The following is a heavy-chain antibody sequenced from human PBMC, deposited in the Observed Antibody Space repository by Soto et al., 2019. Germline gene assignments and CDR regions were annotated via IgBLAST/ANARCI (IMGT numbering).Heavy chain of an antibody. J-gene: IGHJ4*02. V-gene: IGHV3-23*01. CDR3: AKNRATVTVRYYFDS. CDR2: ISAGGTYT. CDR1: GFTFGNYA. D-gene: IGHD4-17*01. Sequence: GGSLRLSCSASGFTFGNYAMTWVRQAPGKGLEWVSTISAGGTYTYYADSVKGRFTISRDNSNNTLYLQMNSLRADDTAVYSCAKNRATVTVRYYFDSWGQGSLVTVSS.